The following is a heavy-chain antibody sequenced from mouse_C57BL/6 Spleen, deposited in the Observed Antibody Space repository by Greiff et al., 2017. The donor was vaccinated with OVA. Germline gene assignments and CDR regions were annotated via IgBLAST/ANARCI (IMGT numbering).Heavy chain of an antibody. Sequence: EVNLVESGGGLVQSGRSLRLSCATSGFTFSDFYMEWVRQAPGKGLEWIAASRNKANDYTTEYSASVKGRFIVSRDTSQSILYLQMNALRAEDTAIYYCARERSYWYFDVWGTGTTVTVSS. J-gene: IGHJ1*03. V-gene: IGHV7-1*01. CDR3: ARERSYWYFDV. CDR1: GFTFSDFY. CDR2: SRNKANDYTT.